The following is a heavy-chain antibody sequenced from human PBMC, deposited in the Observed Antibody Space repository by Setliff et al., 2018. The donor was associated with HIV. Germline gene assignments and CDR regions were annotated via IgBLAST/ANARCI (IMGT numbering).Heavy chain of an antibody. CDR2: LFYSGTT. D-gene: IGHD3-3*02. J-gene: IGHJ6*02. CDR1: GGSVSSGGFC. Sequence: SETLSLTCSVSGGSVSSGGFCWSWIRQRPDKGLEWIGHLFYSGTTYYSPSLKSRVIISRDTSENQFSLQLSSVTAADTAVYYCARITIFVPGDPYCYGMDVWGQGTTVTVSS. V-gene: IGHV4-31*03. CDR3: ARITIFVPGDPYCYGMDV.